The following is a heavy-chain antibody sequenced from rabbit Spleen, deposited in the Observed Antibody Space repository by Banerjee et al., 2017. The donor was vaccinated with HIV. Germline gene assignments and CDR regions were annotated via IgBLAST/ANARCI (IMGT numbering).Heavy chain of an antibody. CDR2: IYTRDGST. Sequence: QEQLTESGGGLVKPGGTLTLTCKASGIDFSNYYYIYWVRQAPGKGLELIAWIYTRDGSTWYASWVNGRFTISRSASLNTVDLKMTSLTAADTATYFCARDLTDVIGWNFGWWGQGTLVTVS. J-gene: IGHJ3*01. D-gene: IGHD4-1*01. CDR3: ARDLTDVIGWNFGW. V-gene: IGHV1S43*01. CDR1: GIDFSNYYY.